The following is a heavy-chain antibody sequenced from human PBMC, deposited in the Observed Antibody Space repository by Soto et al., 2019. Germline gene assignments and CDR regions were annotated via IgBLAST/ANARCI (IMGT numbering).Heavy chain of an antibody. CDR3: AEERDGYNYEPVDY. CDR2: ISGSGGST. CDR1: GFTFSSYA. D-gene: IGHD5-12*01. Sequence: EVQLLESGGGLVQPGGSLRLSCAASGFTFSSYAMSWVRQAPGKGLEWVSAISGSGGSTYYADSVKGRFTISRDNSKNTLYLQRNSLRAEDTAVYYCAEERDGYNYEPVDYWGQGTLVTVSS. V-gene: IGHV3-23*01. J-gene: IGHJ4*02.